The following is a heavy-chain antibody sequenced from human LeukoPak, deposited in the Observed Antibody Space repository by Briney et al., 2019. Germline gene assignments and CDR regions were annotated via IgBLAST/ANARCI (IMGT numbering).Heavy chain of an antibody. J-gene: IGHJ5*02. V-gene: IGHV3-48*03. CDR1: GFTFSSYE. Sequence: GGSLRLSCAASGFTFSSYEMNWVRQAPGKGLEWVSYISSSGSTIYYADSVKGRFTISRDNAKNSLYLQMSSLRSEDTAVYYCARVHEASGYDFTLDSSGYPTRWFDPWGQGTLVTVSS. CDR3: ARVHEASGYDFTLDSSGYPTRWFDP. CDR2: ISSSGSTI. D-gene: IGHD3-22*01.